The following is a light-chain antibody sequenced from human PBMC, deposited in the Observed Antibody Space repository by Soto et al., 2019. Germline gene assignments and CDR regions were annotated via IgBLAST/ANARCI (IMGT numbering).Light chain of an antibody. V-gene: IGLV2-8*01. CDR2: EVN. Sequence: QSALTLPPSASGSPGQSVAISCTGTSSDVGGYNYVSWYQQHPGKAPKLMIYEVNKRPSGVPDRFSGYKSGNTASLTVSGLRAEDEADYYCSSYAGSSNVFGTGTKVTVL. J-gene: IGLJ1*01. CDR3: SSYAGSSNV. CDR1: SSDVGGYNY.